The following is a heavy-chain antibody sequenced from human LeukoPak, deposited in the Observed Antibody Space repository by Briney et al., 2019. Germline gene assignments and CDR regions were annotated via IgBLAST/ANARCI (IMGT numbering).Heavy chain of an antibody. V-gene: IGHV3-23*01. D-gene: IGHD4-17*01. CDR1: GLTFSTYA. CDR2: IRGSGGGT. CDR3: TRDPNGDYVGAFDM. J-gene: IGHJ3*02. Sequence: GGSLRLSCAASGLTFSTYAMTWVRQAPGKGLEWVSSIRGSGGGTDYADSVKGRFTISRDNSRDTLFLQMNSLRAEDTALYYCTRDPNGDYVGAFDMWGAGTMVTVSS.